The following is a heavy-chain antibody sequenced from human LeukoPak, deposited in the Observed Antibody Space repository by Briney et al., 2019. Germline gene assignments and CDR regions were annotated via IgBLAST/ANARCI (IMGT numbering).Heavy chain of an antibody. J-gene: IGHJ6*03. CDR2: IWYDGSNK. V-gene: IGHV3-33*06. CDR1: GLTFSSYG. Sequence: PGGSLRLSCAASGLTFSSYGMHWVRQAPGKGLEWVAVIWYDGSNKYYADSVKGRFTISRDNSKNTLYLQMNSLRAEDTAVYYCAKSSGGSYYYYMDVWGKGTTVTVSS. CDR3: AKSSGGSYYYYMDV. D-gene: IGHD2-15*01.